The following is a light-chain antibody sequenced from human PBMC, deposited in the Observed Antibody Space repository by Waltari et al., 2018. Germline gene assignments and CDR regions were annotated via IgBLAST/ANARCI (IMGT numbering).Light chain of an antibody. J-gene: IGKJ1*01. CDR1: KGVSDY. V-gene: IGKV3-11*01. CDR3: YQRSNWPPT. Sequence: EFLLTQSPAISSLSPGVRATLSCRASKGVSDYLAWYQQKPGQVPRLLIYDASIGATGIPARFIGSGSGTDFTLTISNLEPEDFAVYYCYQRSNWPPTFGQGTTVEFK. CDR2: DAS.